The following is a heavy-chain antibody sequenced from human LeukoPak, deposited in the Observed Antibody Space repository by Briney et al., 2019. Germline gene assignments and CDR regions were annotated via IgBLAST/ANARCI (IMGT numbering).Heavy chain of an antibody. CDR1: GFTFSTYA. CDR3: ARGNSVSYYYYGLDV. CDR2: IAFDGSKK. Sequence: GGSLRLSCAASGFTFSTYAMHWVRQAPGKGLEWVSVIAFDGSKKYYADSVTGRFTISRDNSKNTLYLQMNSLRPEDTAVYYCARGNSVSYYYYGLDVWGQGTLVTVSS. D-gene: IGHD5/OR15-5a*01. V-gene: IGHV3-30*04. J-gene: IGHJ6*02.